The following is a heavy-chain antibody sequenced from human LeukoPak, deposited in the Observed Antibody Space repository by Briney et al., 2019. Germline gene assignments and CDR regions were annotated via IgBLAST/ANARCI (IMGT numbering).Heavy chain of an antibody. CDR3: ARNNSVGDIAWWFDP. CDR2: INPSGSST. Sequence: ASVKVSCKASGYTFTSHYMHWVRQAPGQGLEWMGLINPSGSSTLYAQKFQGRVTMTRDMSTTTDYMELSSLRSEDTAVYYCARNNSVGDIAWWFDPWGQGTLVTVSS. V-gene: IGHV1-46*01. D-gene: IGHD3-16*02. J-gene: IGHJ5*02. CDR1: GYTFTSHY.